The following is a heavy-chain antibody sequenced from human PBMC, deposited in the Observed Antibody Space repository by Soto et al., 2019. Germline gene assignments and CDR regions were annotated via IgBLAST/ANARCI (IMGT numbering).Heavy chain of an antibody. J-gene: IGHJ4*02. CDR2: IYYSGST. Sequence: SETLSLTCTVSGGSISSYYWSWIRQPPGKGLEWIGYIYYSGSTNYNPSLKSRVTISVDTSKNQFSLKLSSVTAADTAVYYCARHADYDILTGYYDYWGQGALVTVSS. D-gene: IGHD3-9*01. CDR1: GGSISSYY. V-gene: IGHV4-59*08. CDR3: ARHADYDILTGYYDY.